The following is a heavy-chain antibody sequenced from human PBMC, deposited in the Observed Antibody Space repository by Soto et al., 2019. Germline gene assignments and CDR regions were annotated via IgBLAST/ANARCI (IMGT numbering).Heavy chain of an antibody. CDR2: IRSKAYGGTK. CDR3: TRDLPASVLAAATPGRGFDH. V-gene: IGHV3-49*04. CDR1: GFTFGDYA. J-gene: IGHJ4*02. D-gene: IGHD2-15*01. Sequence: GGSLRRSGTASGFTFGDYAISWVRQAPWKGLEWLGFIRSKAYGGTKEYAASVKGRFTISRDDSKSIGYLQMNILRTEDRAVYYSTRDLPASVLAAATPGRGFDHWGKGTLVTL.